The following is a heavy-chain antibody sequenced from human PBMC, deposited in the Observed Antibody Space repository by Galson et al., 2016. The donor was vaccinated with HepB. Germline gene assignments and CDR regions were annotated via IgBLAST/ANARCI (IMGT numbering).Heavy chain of an antibody. CDR1: GASVSDYY. Sequence: SLTCTVSGASVSDYYWNWIRQSPGKGLEWIGIVYNSGHTYYNPSLESRVTISLDTSKNQFFLDLSSLTAADTAVYYCARRVEYCGGGRCSPWYFDVWGRGTLVTVSP. D-gene: IGHD2-15*01. CDR2: VYNSGHT. CDR3: ARRVEYCGGGRCSPWYFDV. J-gene: IGHJ2*01. V-gene: IGHV4-59*02.